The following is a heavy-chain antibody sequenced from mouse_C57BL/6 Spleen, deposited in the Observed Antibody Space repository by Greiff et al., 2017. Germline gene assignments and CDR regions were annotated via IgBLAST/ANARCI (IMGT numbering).Heavy chain of an antibody. V-gene: IGHV1-64*01. CDR1: GYTFTSYW. J-gene: IGHJ1*03. Sequence: VQLQQSGAELVRPGTSVKVSCKASGYTFTSYWMHWVKQRPGQGLEWIGMIHPTSGSTNYNEKFKSKATLTVDKSSSTAYMQLSSLTSEDAAVYYSARSERDWYFDVWGTGTTVTVSS. CDR3: ARSERDWYFDV. CDR2: IHPTSGST.